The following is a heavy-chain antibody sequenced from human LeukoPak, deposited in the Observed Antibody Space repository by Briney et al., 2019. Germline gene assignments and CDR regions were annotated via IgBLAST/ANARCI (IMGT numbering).Heavy chain of an antibody. CDR1: GFTFSTYA. CDR3: AKDRSYSGSSEFDC. D-gene: IGHD1-26*01. V-gene: IGHV3-23*01. Sequence: GGSLRLSCAASGFTFSTYAMSWVRQAPGKGLEWVSSFGISGSTYYADSVKGRFTISRDNSRNTLYLQMNSLRAEDTAIYYCAKDRSYSGSSEFDCWGQGTLVTVSS. CDR2: FGISGST. J-gene: IGHJ4*02.